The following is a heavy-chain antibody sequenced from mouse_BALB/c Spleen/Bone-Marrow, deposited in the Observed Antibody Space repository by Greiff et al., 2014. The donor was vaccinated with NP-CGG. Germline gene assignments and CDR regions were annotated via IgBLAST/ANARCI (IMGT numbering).Heavy chain of an antibody. D-gene: IGHD1-1*02. J-gene: IGHJ3*01. CDR3: VRGGFAGAWFAY. V-gene: IGHV1-7*01. CDR2: INPSTGYT. CDR1: GYTFTSYW. Sequence: QVHVKQSGAELAKPGASVKMSCKASGYTFTSYWMHWVKQRPGQGLEWIGYINPSTGYTEYNQKFKDKAILTADKSSSTAYMQLSSLTSEDSAVYYCVRGGFAGAWFAYWGQGTLVTVSA.